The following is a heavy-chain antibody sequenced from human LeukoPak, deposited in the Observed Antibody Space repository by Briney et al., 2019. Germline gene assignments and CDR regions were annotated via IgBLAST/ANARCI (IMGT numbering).Heavy chain of an antibody. D-gene: IGHD1-26*01. CDR3: VRDLQVWELQY. J-gene: IGHJ1*01. CDR2: ITPDGTGA. CDR1: GFIFSNNW. V-gene: IGHV3-74*01. Sequence: SGGSLRLSCAASGFIFSNNWMHWVRQTPGKGLEWVSRITPDGTGATYADSVKGRFTIFRDNAQNTVYLQMNSLRVEDTAVYYCVRDLQVWELQYWGQGTLVTVPS.